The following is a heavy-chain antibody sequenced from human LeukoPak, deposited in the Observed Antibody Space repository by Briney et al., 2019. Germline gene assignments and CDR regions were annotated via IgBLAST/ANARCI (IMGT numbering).Heavy chain of an antibody. D-gene: IGHD2-2*01. CDR3: ARVGIVVVPAAMDYYGMDV. CDR1: GGSISSYY. CDR2: IYYSGST. J-gene: IGHJ6*02. V-gene: IGHV4-59*01. Sequence: SETLSFTCTVSGGSISSYYWSWIRQPPGKGLEWIGYIYYSGSTNYNPSLKSRVTISVDTSKNQFSLKLSSVTAADTAVYYCARVGIVVVPAAMDYYGMDVWGQGTTVTVSS.